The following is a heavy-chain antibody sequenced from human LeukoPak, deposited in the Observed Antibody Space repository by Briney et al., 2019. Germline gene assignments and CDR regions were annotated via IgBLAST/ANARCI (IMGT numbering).Heavy chain of an antibody. V-gene: IGHV1-2*02. J-gene: IGHJ4*02. CDR1: GYTFTGYY. CDR2: INPNSGGT. D-gene: IGHD3-9*01. CDR3: ARDQVDYDILTGYLYYFDY. Sequence: AAVKVSCKTSGYTFTGYYMHWVRQTPGQGLEWMGWINPNSGGTNYAQKFQGRVTMTRDTSISTAYMELSRLRSDDTAVYYCARDQVDYDILTGYLYYFDYWGQGTMVADSS.